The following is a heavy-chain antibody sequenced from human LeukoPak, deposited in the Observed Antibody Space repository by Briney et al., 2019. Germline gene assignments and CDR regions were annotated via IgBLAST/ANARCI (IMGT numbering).Heavy chain of an antibody. D-gene: IGHD6-19*01. Sequence: GRSLRLSCASSGFTFSSYAMHWVRQAPGKGLEWVAVISYDGSNKYYADSVKGRFTISRDNSKNTLYLQMNSLRAEETAVYYCARDRGRLQAGTFYYWGQGTLVTVSS. CDR2: ISYDGSNK. CDR1: GFTFSSYA. V-gene: IGHV3-30-3*01. CDR3: ARDRGRLQAGTFYY. J-gene: IGHJ4*02.